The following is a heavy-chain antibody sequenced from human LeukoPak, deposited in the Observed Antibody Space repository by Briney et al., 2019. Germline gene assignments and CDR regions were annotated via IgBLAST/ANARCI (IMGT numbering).Heavy chain of an antibody. V-gene: IGHV4-34*01. CDR1: GGSFSGYY. J-gene: IGHJ4*02. D-gene: IGHD5/OR15-5a*01. CDR3: ARGPSRFDY. CDR2: INHSGST. Sequence: SETLSLTCAVYGGSFSGYYWSWIRQPPGKGLEWIGEINHSGSTNYNPSLKSRVTISVDTSKNQFSLKLSSVTAADTAVYYCARGPSRFDYWGQGILVTVSS.